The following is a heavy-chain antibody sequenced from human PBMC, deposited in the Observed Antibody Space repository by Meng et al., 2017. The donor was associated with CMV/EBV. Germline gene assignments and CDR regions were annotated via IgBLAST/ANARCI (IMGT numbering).Heavy chain of an antibody. J-gene: IGHJ3*02. CDR3: AREPRRFYDFWSGYSGAFDI. V-gene: IGHV1-69*10. Sequence: SVKVSCKASGGTFSSYAISWVRQAPGQGLEWMGGIIPILGIANYAQTFQGRVTITADKSTSTAYMELSSLRSEDTAVYYCAREPRRFYDFWSGYSGAFDIWGQETMVTVSS. D-gene: IGHD3-3*01. CDR2: IIPILGIA. CDR1: GGTFSSYA.